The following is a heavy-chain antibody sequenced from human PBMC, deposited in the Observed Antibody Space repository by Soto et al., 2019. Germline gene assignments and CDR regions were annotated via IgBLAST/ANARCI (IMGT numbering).Heavy chain of an antibody. Sequence: GASVKVSCKASGYTFTGYYMNWVRQAPGQGLEWMGWINPHSGGTNYAQKFQGWVTMTRDTSISTAYMELSRLRSDDTAVYYCARDGSGSYAYYGMDVWGQGTTVTVSS. CDR3: ARDGSGSYAYYGMDV. CDR2: INPHSGGT. V-gene: IGHV1-2*04. CDR1: GYTFTGYY. J-gene: IGHJ6*02. D-gene: IGHD3-10*01.